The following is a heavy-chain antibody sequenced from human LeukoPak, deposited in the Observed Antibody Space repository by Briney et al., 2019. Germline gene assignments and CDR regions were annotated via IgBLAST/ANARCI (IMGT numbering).Heavy chain of an antibody. D-gene: IGHD1-26*01. CDR3: ARDKGGAGGFDY. CDR1: GYTFTSYD. Sequence: ASVKVSCKASGYTFTSYDINWVRQAPGQGLEWMGWINPNSGGTNYAQKFQGRVTMTRDTSISTAYMGLSRLRSDDTAVYYCARDKGGAGGFDYWGQGTLVTVSS. J-gene: IGHJ4*02. CDR2: INPNSGGT. V-gene: IGHV1-2*02.